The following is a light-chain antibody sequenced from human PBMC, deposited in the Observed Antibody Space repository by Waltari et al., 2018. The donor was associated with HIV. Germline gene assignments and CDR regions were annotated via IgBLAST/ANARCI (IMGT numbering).Light chain of an antibody. V-gene: IGLV2-23*02. J-gene: IGLJ1*01. Sequence: QSALTQTASVYGSPGQSITLSCTGTSSDIGIYHVVSWYHQHPNIAPKLLIYEVSKRPSGVSARFSASKSGNTASLTISGLQADDEADYYCCSYAASSTSPMVFGTGTKVTVL. CDR1: SSDIGIYHV. CDR2: EVS. CDR3: CSYAASSTSPMV.